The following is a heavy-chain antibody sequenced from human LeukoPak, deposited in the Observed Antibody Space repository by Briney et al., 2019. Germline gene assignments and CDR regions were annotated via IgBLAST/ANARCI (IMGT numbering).Heavy chain of an antibody. D-gene: IGHD3-22*01. J-gene: IGHJ4*02. V-gene: IGHV4-4*07. CDR1: GGSISSYY. CDR3: ARDTYYYDSSGYWADY. CDR2: IYTSGST. Sequence: PSETLSLTCTVSGGSISSYYWSWIRQPAGKGLEWIGRIYTSGSTNHNPSLKSRVTMSVDTSKNQFSLKLSSVTAADTAVYYCARDTYYYDSSGYWADYWGQGTLVTVSS.